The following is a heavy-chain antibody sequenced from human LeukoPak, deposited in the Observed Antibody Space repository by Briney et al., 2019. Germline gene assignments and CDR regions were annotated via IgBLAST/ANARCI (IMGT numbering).Heavy chain of an antibody. J-gene: IGHJ4*02. Sequence: SETLSLTCTVSGGSISSYYWSWIRQPPGKGLEWIGYIYYSGSTNYNPSLKSRVAISVDTSKNQFSLKLSSVTAADTAVYYCARDAMVRGVIGGGFDYGGQGTLATVS. CDR3: ARDAMVRGVIGGGFDY. D-gene: IGHD3-10*01. CDR2: IYYSGST. V-gene: IGHV4-59*01. CDR1: GGSISSYY.